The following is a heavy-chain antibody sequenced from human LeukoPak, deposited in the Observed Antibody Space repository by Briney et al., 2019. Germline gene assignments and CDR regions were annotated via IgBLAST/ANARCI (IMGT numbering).Heavy chain of an antibody. CDR1: GGSISGGSISGYY. Sequence: SETLSLTCSVSGGSISGGSISGYYWSWIRQPAGKGLEWIGRIYTSGSTNYNPSLKSRVTMSVDTSKNQFSLKLSSVTAADTAVYYCARTPLASSWSTYYYYYMDVWGKGTTVTVSS. J-gene: IGHJ6*03. V-gene: IGHV4-4*07. CDR3: ARTPLASSWSTYYYYYMDV. D-gene: IGHD6-13*01. CDR2: IYTSGST.